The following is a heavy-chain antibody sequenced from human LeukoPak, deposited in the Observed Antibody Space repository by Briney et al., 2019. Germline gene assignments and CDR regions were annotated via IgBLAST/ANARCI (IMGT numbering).Heavy chain of an antibody. CDR1: GYTFTSYD. CDR2: MNPNSGNT. D-gene: IGHD3-9*01. CDR3: ARGHYDILTGLNWFDP. Sequence: ASVKVSCKASGYTFTSYDINWVRQATGQGLEWKGWMNPNSGNTGYAQKFQGRVTITRNTSISTAYMELSSLRSEDTAVYYCARGHYDILTGLNWFDPWGQGTLVTVSS. V-gene: IGHV1-8*03. J-gene: IGHJ5*02.